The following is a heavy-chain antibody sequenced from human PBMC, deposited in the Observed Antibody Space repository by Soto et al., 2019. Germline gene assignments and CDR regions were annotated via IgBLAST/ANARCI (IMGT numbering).Heavy chain of an antibody. CDR1: GFTFRSYW. CDR2: ISPDGSIT. V-gene: IGHV3-74*01. Sequence: EVQLVESGGGLVQPGGSLRLSCAASGFTFRSYWMHWVRQAPGKGLVWVSRISPDGSITNYADSVKGRFTISRANAKNTLFLQMNSLRAEDTAVYYCTREVATVPDYWGQGTLVTVSS. CDR3: TREVATVPDY. D-gene: IGHD6-13*01. J-gene: IGHJ4*02.